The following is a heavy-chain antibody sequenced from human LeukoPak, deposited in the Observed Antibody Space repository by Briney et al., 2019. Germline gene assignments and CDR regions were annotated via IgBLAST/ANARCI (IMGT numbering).Heavy chain of an antibody. V-gene: IGHV3-7*01. CDR1: GFTFSNYW. CDR3: ARQETSSYNGAFDI. CDR2: IGQDGSAK. J-gene: IGHJ3*02. Sequence: GGSLRLSCATSGFTFSNYWMSWVRQVPGKGLEWVASIGQDGSAKTYVDSVKGRFTISRDNAKNSLYLQMNSLRADDTAVYHCARQETSSYNGAFDIWGQGTMVTVSS. D-gene: IGHD1-26*01.